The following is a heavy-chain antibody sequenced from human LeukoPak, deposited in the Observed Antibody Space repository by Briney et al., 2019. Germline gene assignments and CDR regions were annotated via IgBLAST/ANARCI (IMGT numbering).Heavy chain of an antibody. CDR3: ARGRVNMVWGDQYYFDY. J-gene: IGHJ4*02. Sequence: PGRSLRLSCAASGFTFSSYAMHWVRQAPGKGLEWVAVISYDGSNKSYADSVKGRFTISRDNSKNTLYLQMNSLRAEDTAVYYCARGRVNMVWGDQYYFDYWGQGTLVTVSS. V-gene: IGHV3-30*04. CDR2: ISYDGSNK. D-gene: IGHD3-10*01. CDR1: GFTFSSYA.